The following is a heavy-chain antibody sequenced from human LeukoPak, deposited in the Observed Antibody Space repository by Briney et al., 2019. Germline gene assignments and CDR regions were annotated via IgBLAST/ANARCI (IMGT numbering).Heavy chain of an antibody. CDR3: VKDTRETGFYYGSGSLIFDY. V-gene: IGHV3-7*04. CDR1: GFTFSSYW. CDR2: IKQDGSEK. D-gene: IGHD3-10*01. Sequence: GGSLRLSCAASGFTFSSYWMSWVRQAPGKGLEWVANIKQDGSEKDYVDSVKGRFTISRDNAKNSLYLQMNSLRAEDTAVYYCVKDTRETGFYYGSGSLIFDYWGQGTLVTVSS. J-gene: IGHJ4*02.